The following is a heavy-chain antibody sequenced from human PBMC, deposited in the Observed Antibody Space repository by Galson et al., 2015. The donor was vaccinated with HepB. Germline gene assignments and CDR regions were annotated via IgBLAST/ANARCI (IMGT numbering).Heavy chain of an antibody. D-gene: IGHD3-3*01. V-gene: IGHV3-48*02. CDR2: ISSSSSTI. CDR1: GFTFSSYS. J-gene: IGHJ6*02. CDR3: ARLGPRNFYDFWSGSNPPLGYGMDV. Sequence: SLRLSCAASGFTFSSYSMNLVRQAPGKGLEWVSYISSSSSTIYYADSVKGRFTISRDNAKNSLYLQMNSLRDEDTAVYYCARLGPRNFYDFWSGSNPPLGYGMDVWGQGTTVTVSS.